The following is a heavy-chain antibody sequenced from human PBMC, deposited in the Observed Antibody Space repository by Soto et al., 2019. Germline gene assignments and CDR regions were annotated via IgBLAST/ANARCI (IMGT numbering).Heavy chain of an antibody. D-gene: IGHD2-15*01. J-gene: IGHJ3*02. CDR2: IIPIFGTA. V-gene: IGHV1-69*01. Sequence: GASVKVSCKASGGTFSSYAISWVRQAPGQGPEWMGGIIPIFGTANYAQKFQGRVTITADESTSTAYMELSSLRSEDTAVYYCARENCSGGSCHPGTDAFDISGQGTMVTVSS. CDR1: GGTFSSYA. CDR3: ARENCSGGSCHPGTDAFDI.